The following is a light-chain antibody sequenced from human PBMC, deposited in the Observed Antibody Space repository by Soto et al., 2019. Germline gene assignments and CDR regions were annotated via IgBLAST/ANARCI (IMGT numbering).Light chain of an antibody. CDR3: QQYSSSSWT. V-gene: IGKV3-20*01. CDR2: GAS. CDR1: QSVSSTY. Sequence: EIVLTQSPGTLSLSPGERATLSCRASQSVSSTYFAWYQQRFGQAPRLLIYGASSRATGIPDRFSGSGSGTDFTLTISRLEPEDFAVYYCQQYSSSSWTFGQGTKVEIK. J-gene: IGKJ1*01.